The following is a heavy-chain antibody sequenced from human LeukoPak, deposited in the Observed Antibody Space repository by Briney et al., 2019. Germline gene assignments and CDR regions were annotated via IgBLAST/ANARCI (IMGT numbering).Heavy chain of an antibody. CDR3: ARDAYKLSDYYFDY. CDR1: GDSISMHY. V-gene: IGHV4-59*11. Sequence: TPSETLSLTCSVSGDSISMHYWSWIRQPPGKGLEWIGYIDHTGSTNYNPSLKSRVTISVDKSKNQFSLKLSSVTAADTAVYYCARDAYKLSDYYFDYWGQGTLVTVSS. D-gene: IGHD1-14*01. CDR2: IDHTGST. J-gene: IGHJ4*02.